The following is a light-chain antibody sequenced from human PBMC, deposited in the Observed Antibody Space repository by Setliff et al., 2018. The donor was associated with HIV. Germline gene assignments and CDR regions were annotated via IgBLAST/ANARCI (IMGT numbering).Light chain of an antibody. V-gene: IGLV2-14*03. CDR3: SSYTSSGTYV. CDR1: SSDVGVHNY. J-gene: IGLJ1*01. Sequence: QSVLTQPASVSGSPGQSITISCTGSSSDVGVHNYVSWYQQHPGKAPKLIIYDVTNRPSGVSDGFSGSKSVNTASLTISGLLAEDEADYYCSSYTSSGTYVFGTGTKV. CDR2: DVT.